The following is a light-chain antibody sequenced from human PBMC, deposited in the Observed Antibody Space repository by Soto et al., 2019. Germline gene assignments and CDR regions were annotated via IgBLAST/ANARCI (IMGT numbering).Light chain of an antibody. CDR1: QSVFKGSNNKDC. CDR2: DAS. V-gene: IGKV3-11*01. CDR3: QKHINWPLT. J-gene: IGKJ4*01. Sequence: DIVMTQSPDSLAVSLCERATINCKSIQSVFKGSNNKDCLAWYQQKPGQAPRLLIYDASNRATGIPARFSGSGSGADYNLTISSLEPEDFALYYCQKHINWPLTCGGGTKVDIK.